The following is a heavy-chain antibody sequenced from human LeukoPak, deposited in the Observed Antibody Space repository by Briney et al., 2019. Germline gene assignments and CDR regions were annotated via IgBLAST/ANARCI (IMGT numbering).Heavy chain of an antibody. CDR1: GFTFSSYS. V-gene: IGHV3-21*04. CDR3: ARDSPLNYYGSGSYYGY. Sequence: GGSLRLSCAASGFTFSSYSMNWVRQAPGKGLEWVSSISSSSSYIYYADSVKGRFTISRDNAKNSLYLQMNSLRAEDTAVYYCARDSPLNYYGSGSYYGYWGQGTLVTVSS. CDR2: ISSSSSYI. D-gene: IGHD3-10*01. J-gene: IGHJ4*02.